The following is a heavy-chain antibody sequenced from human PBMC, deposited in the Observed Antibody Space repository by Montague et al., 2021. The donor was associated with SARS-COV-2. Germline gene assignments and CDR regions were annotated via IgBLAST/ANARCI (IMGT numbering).Heavy chain of an antibody. CDR2: ISYGGIA. J-gene: IGHJ4*02. Sequence: SETLSLTCAVSGVSITSTNWCSLVRQPPGKGLEWFGEISYGGIATYNPSLKSRATISMDRSRNLFSLKLSSVTAADTAIYYCAGKVLTVPADYWGQGTLVTVS. CDR3: AGKVLTVPADY. V-gene: IGHV4-4*02. CDR1: GVSITSTNW. D-gene: IGHD4-11*01.